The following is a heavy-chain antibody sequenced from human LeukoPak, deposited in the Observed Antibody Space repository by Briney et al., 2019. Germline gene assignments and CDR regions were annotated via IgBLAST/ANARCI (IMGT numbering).Heavy chain of an antibody. J-gene: IGHJ4*02. Sequence: PGGSLRLSCAASGFTFSNYGVHWVRQAPGKGLEWVSFIRFDGSNKYYADSVKGRFTISRDSSKNTLYLQMNSLRAEDTAVYYCARGPSGGNTLWMDYWGQGTLVTVSS. V-gene: IGHV3-30*02. D-gene: IGHD2-21*01. CDR2: IRFDGSNK. CDR3: ARGPSGGNTLWMDY. CDR1: GFTFSNYG.